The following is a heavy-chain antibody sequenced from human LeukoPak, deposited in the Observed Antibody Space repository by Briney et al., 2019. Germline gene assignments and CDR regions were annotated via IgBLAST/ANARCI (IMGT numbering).Heavy chain of an antibody. J-gene: IGHJ4*02. CDR1: GFTFSSYE. Sequence: GGSLRLSCAASGFTFSSYEMNWVRQAPGKGLEWVAVISNDGSNKYYADSVKGRFTISRDNSKNTLYLQMNSLRAEDTAVYYCAKNGWAREDIYYFDYWGQGTLVTVSS. D-gene: IGHD2-15*01. CDR2: ISNDGSNK. V-gene: IGHV3-30*18. CDR3: AKNGWAREDIYYFDY.